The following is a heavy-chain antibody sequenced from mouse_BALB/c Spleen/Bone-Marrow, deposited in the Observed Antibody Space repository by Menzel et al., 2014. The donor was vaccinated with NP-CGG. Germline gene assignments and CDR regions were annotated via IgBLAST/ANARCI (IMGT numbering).Heavy chain of an antibody. D-gene: IGHD2-4*01. V-gene: IGHV1-87*01. CDR3: ARWDDYDAWFAY. J-gene: IGHJ3*01. CDR1: GYTFXSYW. CDR2: IYPGDGDT. Sequence: VKLMESGAELARPGASVKLSCKASGYTFXSYWMQWVKQRPGQGLEWIGAIYPGDGDTRYTQKFKGKATLTADKSSSTAYMQLSSLASEDSAVYYCARWDDYDAWFAYWGQGTLVTVSA.